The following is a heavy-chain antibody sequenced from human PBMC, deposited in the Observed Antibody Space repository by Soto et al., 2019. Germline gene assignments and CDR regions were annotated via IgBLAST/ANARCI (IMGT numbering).Heavy chain of an antibody. CDR3: ARGGQLLSVAFDI. D-gene: IGHD2-2*01. V-gene: IGHV1-3*01. CDR1: GYTFTRYA. CDR2: INAGNGIT. J-gene: IGHJ3*02. Sequence: QVQLVQSGAEVKKPGASVKVSCRASGYTFTRYALHWVRQAPGQRLEWMGWINAGNGITTYSQKFQGRVTITRDKSASTAHMELSSLTSEDTAVYYCARGGQLLSVAFDIWGQGTMVTVSS.